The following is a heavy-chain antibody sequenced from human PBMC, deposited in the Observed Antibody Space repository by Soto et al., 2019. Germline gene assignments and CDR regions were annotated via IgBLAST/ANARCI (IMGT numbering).Heavy chain of an antibody. D-gene: IGHD2-8*01. CDR1: GGPFSGYY. V-gene: IGHV4-34*01. CDR3: ARLPAEGVIAGGAMDV. J-gene: IGHJ6*02. Sequence: KPSETLSLTCAVYGGPFSGYYWSWIRQPPGKGLEWIGEINHSGSTNYNPSLKSRVTISVDTSKNQLSLKLSSVTAADTATYYCARLPAEGVIAGGAMDVWGQGTTVTVSS. CDR2: INHSGST.